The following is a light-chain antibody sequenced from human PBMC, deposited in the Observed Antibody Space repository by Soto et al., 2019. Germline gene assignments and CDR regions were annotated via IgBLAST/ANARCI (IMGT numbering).Light chain of an antibody. CDR2: DAS. J-gene: IGKJ1*01. V-gene: IGKV1-5*01. Sequence: DIQMTQAPSTLSASVGGRVTITCRASQTINAWLAWYQQKPGKAPKLLIYDASSLESGVPSRFSGSGSGTEFTLTISSLQPDDFATYYCQQYNSYSPWTVGQGTKVEIK. CDR1: QTINAW. CDR3: QQYNSYSPWT.